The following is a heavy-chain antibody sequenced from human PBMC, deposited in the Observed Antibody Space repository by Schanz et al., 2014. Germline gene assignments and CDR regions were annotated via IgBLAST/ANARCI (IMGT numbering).Heavy chain of an antibody. CDR2: IDYASST. Sequence: EVQVVESGGGVVQPGGSLRLSCAAPGFTVSAKYMIWAGQPPGKGLEWVSLIDYASSTNYADSVKGRMTVSRDTSKNALFLQMNNLRAEDTTVYYCASPPISVAGRWADYWVHLLLVSVSS. D-gene: IGHD6-19*01. CDR1: GFTVSAKY. J-gene: IGHJ4*01. V-gene: IGHV3-66*01. CDR3: ASPPISVAGRWADY.